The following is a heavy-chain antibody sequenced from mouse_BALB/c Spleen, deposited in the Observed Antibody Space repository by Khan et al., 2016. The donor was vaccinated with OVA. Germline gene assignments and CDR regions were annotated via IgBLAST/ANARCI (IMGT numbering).Heavy chain of an antibody. CDR1: GYTFTDYA. CDR3: ARPAYDGYYDY. Sequence: VQLQESGPELVRPGVSVTISCKGSGYTFTDYAMYWVKQSHAKSLEWIGLISTYSGNTNYNQKFRGKATMTVDKSSSTAYMELARLTSEDSAIYYCARPAYDGYYDYWGQGTTLTVSS. CDR2: ISTYSGNT. J-gene: IGHJ2*01. D-gene: IGHD2-3*01. V-gene: IGHV1S137*01.